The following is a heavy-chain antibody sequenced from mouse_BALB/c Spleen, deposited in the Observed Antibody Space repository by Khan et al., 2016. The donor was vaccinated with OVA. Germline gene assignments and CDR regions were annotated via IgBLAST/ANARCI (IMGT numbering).Heavy chain of an antibody. D-gene: IGHD1-1*01. CDR1: GFTFSTYG. CDR3: ARLAYYYDSEGFAY. J-gene: IGHJ3*01. Sequence: EVELVESGGDLVKPGGSLKLSCAASGFTFSTYGMSWVRQTPDKRLEWVATISTGGSYTYYPASVKGRFTISRDNAKNTLYLQMSSLKSEDTAMFYGARLAYYYDSEGFAYWGQGTLVTVSA. V-gene: IGHV5-6*01. CDR2: ISTGGSYT.